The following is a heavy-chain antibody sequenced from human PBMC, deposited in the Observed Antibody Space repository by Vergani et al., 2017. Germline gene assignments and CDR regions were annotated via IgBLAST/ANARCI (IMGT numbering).Heavy chain of an antibody. CDR2: ISYDGSNK. J-gene: IGHJ4*02. V-gene: IGHV3-30*03. Sequence: QVQLVESGGGVVQPGRSLRLSCAASGFTFSSYGMHWVRQAPGKGLEWVAVISYDGSNKYYADSVKGRFTISRDNSKNTVYLQMNSLKAEDRATYYCAREERSNTSPFVGDWGQGTLVTV. CDR3: AREERSNTSPFVGD. D-gene: IGHD2/OR15-2a*01. CDR1: GFTFSSYG.